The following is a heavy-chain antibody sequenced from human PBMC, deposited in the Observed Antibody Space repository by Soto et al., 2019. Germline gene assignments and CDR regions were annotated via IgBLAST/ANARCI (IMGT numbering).Heavy chain of an antibody. V-gene: IGHV1-2*02. CDR2: INPKSRGT. CDR1: GYTFTDYF. CDR3: ARVTLKAGNWFDP. J-gene: IGHJ5*02. Sequence: ASVKVSGKASGYTFTDYFIHWVRQAPGQGFEWMGWINPKSRGTTYAHKFQGRVTMTRDTSNSTAYMELRGLRSDDTAIYYCARVTLKAGNWFDPWGQGTLVTVSS.